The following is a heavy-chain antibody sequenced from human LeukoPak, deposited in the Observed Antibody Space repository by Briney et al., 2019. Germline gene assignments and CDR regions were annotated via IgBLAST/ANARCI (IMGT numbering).Heavy chain of an antibody. V-gene: IGHV4-34*01. Sequence: SETLSLTCAVYGGSFSGYYWSWLRQPPGQGLEWIGEINHSESTNYNPSLKSRATISVDKAKNQFSLKLSSVTAADTAVYYCARGGRLLWFGELSRYYYGMDVWGQGTTVTVSS. D-gene: IGHD3-10*01. CDR1: GGSFSGYY. J-gene: IGHJ6*02. CDR3: ARGGRLLWFGELSRYYYGMDV. CDR2: INHSEST.